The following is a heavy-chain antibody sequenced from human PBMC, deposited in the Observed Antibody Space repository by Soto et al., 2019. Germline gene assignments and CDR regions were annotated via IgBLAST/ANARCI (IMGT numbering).Heavy chain of an antibody. CDR1: GFTFSGYW. J-gene: IGHJ6*04. Sequence: PGESLKISCAASGFTFSGYWMHWVRQAPGKGLVWVSRMSNHGSITTYADSVKGRFTISRDNAKNTLYLQMNGLRAEDTALYYCARAGPATCSDTNCQAWSPDVWGKGTTVTVSS. D-gene: IGHD2-2*01. CDR2: MSNHGSIT. CDR3: ARAGPATCSDTNCQAWSPDV. V-gene: IGHV3-74*01.